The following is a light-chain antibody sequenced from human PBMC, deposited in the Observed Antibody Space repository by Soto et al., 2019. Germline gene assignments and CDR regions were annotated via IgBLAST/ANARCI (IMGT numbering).Light chain of an antibody. J-gene: IGLJ1*01. CDR3: SSYSSSSTLYV. Sequence: QSVLTQPASVSGSPGQSVTISCTGTSSDVGGYNYVSWYQQHPGKAPKLMIYDVSNRPSGVSNRFSGSKSGSTASLTISGLPAEDEADYYCSSYSSSSTLYVFGAGTKLTVL. CDR1: SSDVGGYNY. CDR2: DVS. V-gene: IGLV2-14*01.